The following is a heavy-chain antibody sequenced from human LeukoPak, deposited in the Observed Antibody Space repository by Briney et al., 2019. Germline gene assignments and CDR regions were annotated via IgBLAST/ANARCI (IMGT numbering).Heavy chain of an antibody. J-gene: IGHJ6*02. D-gene: IGHD3-10*01. CDR1: GYTLTELS. CDR2: FDPEDGET. V-gene: IGHV1-24*01. Sequence: ASVKVSCKVSGYTLTELSMHWVRQAPGKGLEWMGGFDPEDGETIYAQKFQGRVTMTEDTSTDTAYMELSSLRSEDTAVHYCATDKGITMVRGVILNYGMDVWGQGTTVTVSS. CDR3: ATDKGITMVRGVILNYGMDV.